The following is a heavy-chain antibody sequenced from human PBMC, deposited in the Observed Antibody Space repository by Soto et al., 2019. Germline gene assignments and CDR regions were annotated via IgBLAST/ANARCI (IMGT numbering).Heavy chain of an antibody. CDR3: AKHPYASAGATGPYAMDV. CDR2: ISGTGDST. V-gene: IGHV3-23*01. Sequence: EAQLLESGGGLVQPGGSLRLSCAASGFTFRSYPMSWVRQAPGKGLEWVSAISGTGDSTYYAESVKGRFIISRDNSKNTLFLQMNSLRVEDTAVYYCAKHPYASAGATGPYAMDVWGQGSTVTVSS. J-gene: IGHJ6*02. D-gene: IGHD6-13*01. CDR1: GFTFRSYP.